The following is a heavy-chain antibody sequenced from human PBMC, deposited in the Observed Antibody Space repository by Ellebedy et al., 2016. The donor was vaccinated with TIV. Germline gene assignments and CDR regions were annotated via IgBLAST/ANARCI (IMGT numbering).Heavy chain of an antibody. CDR3: ARERGGFGESTTNYYYGMDV. CDR2: ISSSRTYI. CDR1: GIIFSSYT. V-gene: IGHV3-21*01. J-gene: IGHJ6*02. Sequence: GESLKISCAASGIIFSSYTMNWVRQAPGKGLEWVASISSSRTYIYYADSVKGRFTISRDNAKNSLYLQMSSLRADDTAVYYCARERGGFGESTTNYYYGMDVWGQGTTVTVSS. D-gene: IGHD3-10*01.